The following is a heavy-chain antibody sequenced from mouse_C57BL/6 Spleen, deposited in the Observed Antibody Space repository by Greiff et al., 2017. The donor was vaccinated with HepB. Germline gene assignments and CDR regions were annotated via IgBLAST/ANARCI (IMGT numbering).Heavy chain of an antibody. V-gene: IGHV14-2*01. CDR1: GFNIKDYY. CDR3: ARSGDGGFDY. J-gene: IGHJ2*01. Sequence: EVQLQQSGAELVKPGASVKLSCTASGFNIKDYYMHWVKQRAEQGLEWIGRIDPEDGETKSAPKFQGKATITADTSYNTAYLQLSSLTSEDTAVYYCARSGDGGFDYWGQGTTLTVSS. D-gene: IGHD1-1*02. CDR2: IDPEDGET.